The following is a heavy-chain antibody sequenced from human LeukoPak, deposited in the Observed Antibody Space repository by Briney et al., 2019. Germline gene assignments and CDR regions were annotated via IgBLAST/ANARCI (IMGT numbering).Heavy chain of an antibody. J-gene: IGHJ4*02. Sequence: GGSLRLSCAASGFTFSSYAMSWVRQAPGKGLEWVSAISDSGGSTYYADSVKGRFTISRDNSKNTLYLQMNSLRAEDTAVYYCAKVSVLRFLEWLSRSYYFDYWGQGTLVTVSS. CDR2: ISDSGGST. D-gene: IGHD3-3*01. CDR3: AKVSVLRFLEWLSRSYYFDY. V-gene: IGHV3-23*01. CDR1: GFTFSSYA.